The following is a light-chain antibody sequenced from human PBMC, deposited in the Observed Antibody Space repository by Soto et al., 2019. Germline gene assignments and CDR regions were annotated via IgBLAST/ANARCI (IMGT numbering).Light chain of an antibody. J-gene: IGLJ2*01. V-gene: IGLV2-11*01. Sequence: QSALTQPRSVSGSPGQSVTISCTGTGSDVGGYNYVSWYQQHPGKAPKLMINDVTKRPSGVPDRFSGSKSGNTASQTISGLQAEDEADYYCCSYAGSYTLVFGGGTKLTVL. CDR1: GSDVGGYNY. CDR3: CSYAGSYTLV. CDR2: DVT.